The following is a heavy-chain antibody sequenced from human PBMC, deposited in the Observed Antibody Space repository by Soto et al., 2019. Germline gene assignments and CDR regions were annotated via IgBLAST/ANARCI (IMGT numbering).Heavy chain of an antibody. D-gene: IGHD2-15*01. CDR3: AKAINPRYCSGGTCYYYYYYMDV. CDR1: GFTFSTYA. V-gene: IGHV3-23*01. CDR2: ISGSGGGT. Sequence: GGSLRLSCAASGFTFSTYAMSWVRQAPGKGLEWVSAISGSGGGTYYADSVKGRFTISRDNSKNTLYLQMNSLRAEDTAVYYCAKAINPRYCSGGTCYYYYYYMDVWGKGTTVTVSS. J-gene: IGHJ6*03.